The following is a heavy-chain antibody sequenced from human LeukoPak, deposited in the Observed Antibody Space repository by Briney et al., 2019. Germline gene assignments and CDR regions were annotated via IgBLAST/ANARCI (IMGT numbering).Heavy chain of an antibody. D-gene: IGHD3-10*01. CDR2: MNPNSGNT. Sequence: GASVKVSCKASGYTFTSYDINWVRQAIGQGLEWMGWMNPNSGNTGYAQKFQGRVTITRNTSISTAYMELSSLRSEDTAVYYCAREIYYGSGSYSGHKWFDPWGQGTLVTVSS. V-gene: IGHV1-8*03. CDR3: AREIYYGSGSYSGHKWFDP. J-gene: IGHJ5*02. CDR1: GYTFTSYD.